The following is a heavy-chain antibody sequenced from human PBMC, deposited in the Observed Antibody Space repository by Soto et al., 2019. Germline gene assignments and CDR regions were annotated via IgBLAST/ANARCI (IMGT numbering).Heavy chain of an antibody. CDR1: GYTFTSYD. J-gene: IGHJ5*02. CDR2: MNPNSGNT. D-gene: IGHD3-3*01. V-gene: IGHV1-8*01. Sequence: ASVKVSCKASGYTFTSYDINWVRQATGQGLEWMGWMNPNSGNTGYAQKFQGRVTMTRNTSISTAYMELSSLRSEDTAVYYCATRRVDYDFWSGYYNVWFDPWGQGTLVTVSS. CDR3: ATRRVDYDFWSGYYNVWFDP.